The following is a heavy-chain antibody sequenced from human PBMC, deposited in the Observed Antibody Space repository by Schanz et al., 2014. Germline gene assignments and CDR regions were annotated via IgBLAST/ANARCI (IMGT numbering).Heavy chain of an antibody. CDR2: MSGSGSPA. CDR3: AKELNRRGGQTNFYYYYGMDV. Sequence: EVQLLESGGGLVQPGGSLRLSCVASGFTFFGSFAMSWVRQAPGKGLEWVSGMSGSGSPADYADSVKGRFTISRDNSQNTLYLQMNTLITEDTAVYSCAKELNRRGGQTNFYYYYGMDVWGQGTTVTVSS. CDR1: GFTFFGSFA. D-gene: IGHD5-12*01. V-gene: IGHV3-23*01. J-gene: IGHJ6*02.